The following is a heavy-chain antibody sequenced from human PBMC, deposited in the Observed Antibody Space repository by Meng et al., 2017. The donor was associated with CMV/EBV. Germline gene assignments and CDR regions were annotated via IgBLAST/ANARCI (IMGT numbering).Heavy chain of an antibody. CDR1: GFTFSTSW. CDR2: IDSDGSVS. J-gene: IGHJ3*02. D-gene: IGHD2-15*01. Sequence: GESLKISCAASGFTFSTSWMHWVRQAPGKGLVWVARIDSDGSVSTYADSVKGRFPIDRDNAKNTLYLQMNSLRAEDTAVYYCASARGVVRYAFDIWGQGTVVTVSS. V-gene: IGHV3-74*01. CDR3: ASARGVVRYAFDI.